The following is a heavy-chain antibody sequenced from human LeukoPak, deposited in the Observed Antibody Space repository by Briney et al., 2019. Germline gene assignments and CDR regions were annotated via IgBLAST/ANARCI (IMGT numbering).Heavy chain of an antibody. CDR1: GYSFTSYW. Sequence: GESLKISCKGSGYSFTSYWIGWVRQMPGKGLEWMGIIYPGDSDTRYSPSFQGQVTISADKSISTAYLQWSSLKASDTAMYYCARSPKYYYGSSWFDPWGQGTLVTVSS. D-gene: IGHD3-10*01. CDR2: IYPGDSDT. J-gene: IGHJ5*02. V-gene: IGHV5-51*01. CDR3: ARSPKYYYGSSWFDP.